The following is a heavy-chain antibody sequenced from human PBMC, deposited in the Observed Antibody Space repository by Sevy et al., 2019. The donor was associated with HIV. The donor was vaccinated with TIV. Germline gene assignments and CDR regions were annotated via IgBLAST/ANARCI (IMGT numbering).Heavy chain of an antibody. CDR3: GRVPVAAAGTGIDY. J-gene: IGHJ4*02. V-gene: IGHV3-74*01. CDR1: GFTFSSYW. D-gene: IGHD6-13*01. Sequence: GGSLRLSCAASGFTFSSYWMHWVRQAPGTGLVWLSRIYVDGRTASYADSVKGRFAISRDNAKNTLYLQMNSLRDEDTAVYYCGRVPVAAAGTGIDYWGQRTLVTVSS. CDR2: IYVDGRTA.